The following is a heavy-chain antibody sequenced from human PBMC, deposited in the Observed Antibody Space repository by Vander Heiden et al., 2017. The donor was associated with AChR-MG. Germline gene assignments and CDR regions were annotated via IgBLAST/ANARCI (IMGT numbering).Heavy chain of an antibody. CDR1: GFTFSTSA. J-gene: IGHJ4*02. D-gene: IGHD2-15*01. Sequence: EVQLLESGGGLVQPGGSLRLACAASGFTFSTSALTWVRQVPGQGLEWVSAITDSGDSTIYADCVKGRFTISRDKSRNTLYLQMSNLKADDTAVYYCAKGTLRWCTGGTGYPLDSWGQGTLVTVSS. V-gene: IGHV3-23*01. CDR3: AKGTLRWCTGGTGYPLDS. CDR2: ITDSGDST.